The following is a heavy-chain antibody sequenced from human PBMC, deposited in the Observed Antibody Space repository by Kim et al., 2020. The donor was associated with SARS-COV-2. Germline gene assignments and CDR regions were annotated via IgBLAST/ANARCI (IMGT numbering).Heavy chain of an antibody. V-gene: IGHV3-33*01. CDR2: IWSDGSNI. J-gene: IGHJ3*02. Sequence: GGSLRLSCAASGFTFSSYGMHWVRQAPGKGLEWVAIIWSDGSNIYYADSVKGRFTISRDNSKNTLYLQMNSLRAEDTAVYYCASDLGFGVTDGFDIWGQGTMVTVSS. D-gene: IGHD3-10*01. CDR3: ASDLGFGVTDGFDI. CDR1: GFTFSSYG.